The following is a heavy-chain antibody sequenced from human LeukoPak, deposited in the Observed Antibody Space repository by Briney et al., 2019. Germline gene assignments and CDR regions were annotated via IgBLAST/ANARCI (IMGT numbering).Heavy chain of an antibody. J-gene: IGHJ4*02. CDR2: LNGSGDRT. CDR1: GFTFPSYA. Sequence: GGSLRLSCAASGFTFPSYAMSWVHQAPGKGLEWVSGLNGSGDRTYYADSVKGRFTISRDNSKNTLYLQMNSLRAEDTAVYYCARVGGYYDFWSGYQYYFDYWGQGTLVTVSS. D-gene: IGHD3-3*01. CDR3: ARVGGYYDFWSGYQYYFDY. V-gene: IGHV3-23*01.